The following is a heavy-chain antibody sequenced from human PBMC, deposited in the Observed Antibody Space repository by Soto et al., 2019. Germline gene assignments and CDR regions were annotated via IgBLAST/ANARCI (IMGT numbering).Heavy chain of an antibody. J-gene: IGHJ4*01. CDR3: AKEVAVAGDLDY. V-gene: IGHV3-30*18. Sequence: PGGSLRLSCVASGFTFSSFGIHWVRQAPGKGLEWVGVISSDGKTKYYADSLKGRFTISRHNSKNTLYLQMDSLRPEDTAVYYCAKEVAVAGDLDYWGHGTLVTVSS. CDR2: ISSDGKTK. D-gene: IGHD6-19*01. CDR1: GFTFSSFG.